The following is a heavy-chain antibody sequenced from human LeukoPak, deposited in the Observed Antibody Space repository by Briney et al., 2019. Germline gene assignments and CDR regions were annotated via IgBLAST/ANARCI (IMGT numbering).Heavy chain of an antibody. CDR3: TRARGYSYGYIDY. V-gene: IGHV3-49*04. D-gene: IGHD5-18*01. CDR1: GFTFSSYS. J-gene: IGHJ4*02. Sequence: GGSLRLSCAASGFTFSSYSMNWVRQAPGKGLEWVGFIRTKAYGGTPEYAASVEGRFTISRDDSKSVAYLQMNSLKTEDTALYYCTRARGYSYGYIDYWGQGTLVTVSS. CDR2: IRTKAYGGTP.